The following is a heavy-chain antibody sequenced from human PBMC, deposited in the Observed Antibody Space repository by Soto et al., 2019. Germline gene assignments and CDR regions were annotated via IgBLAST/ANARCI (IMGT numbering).Heavy chain of an antibody. V-gene: IGHV4-38-2*02. CDR3: GSNATSATSSWGGNSQKWLVP. CDR2: IYYSGST. J-gene: IGHJ5*02. CDR1: GDSMFVSSHY. D-gene: IGHD3-16*01. Sequence: KLSETLSLTCIVSGDSMFVSSHYLGWIRQPPGKGLEWVGSIYYSGSTHYNPSLKSRVTISVDTSKNQFSLKLTSVTAADTDVYYWGSNATSATSSWGGNSQKWLVPWGKGTXVTVS.